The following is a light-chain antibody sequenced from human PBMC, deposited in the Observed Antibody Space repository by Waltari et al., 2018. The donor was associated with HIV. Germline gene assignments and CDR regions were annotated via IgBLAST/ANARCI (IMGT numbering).Light chain of an antibody. V-gene: IGLV5-45*01. J-gene: IGLJ3*02. CDR3: MIWHTSAWV. CDR2: YKSHSDK. CDR1: SGTNVGTKK. Sequence: QAVLTQPASLSASPGASASLTCTLRSGTNVGTKKIYCYPQKPGSPPQYLLKYKSHSDKQQGSGVSSRFSGSKDASANAGILLISGLQSEDEADYYCMIWHTSAWVFGGGTKLTVL.